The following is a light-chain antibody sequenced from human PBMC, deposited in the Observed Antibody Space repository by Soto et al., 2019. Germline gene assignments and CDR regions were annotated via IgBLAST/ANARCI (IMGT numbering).Light chain of an antibody. Sequence: QSVLTQPRSVSGSPGQSVTISCTGTSSDVGAYNYVSWYQQYPGKAPKLLIYDVTKRPSGVPDRFSGSKSGNTASLTISGVEADDEAYYYCAAYTCLFGGGTKLTVL. V-gene: IGLV2-11*01. J-gene: IGLJ2*01. CDR3: AAYTCL. CDR1: SSDVGAYNY. CDR2: DVT.